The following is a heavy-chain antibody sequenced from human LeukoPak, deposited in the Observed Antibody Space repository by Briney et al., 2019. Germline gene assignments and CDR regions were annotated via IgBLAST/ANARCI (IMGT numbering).Heavy chain of an antibody. CDR2: MYYDGRNK. V-gene: IGHV3-33*01. Sequence: PGGSLPLSCAAPGFPFSSYDMHWVRPVPGKGLEWGAVMYYDGRNKYYADSVKGRFTISRDNSKNTLYLQINSLRAEDTAVFYCARKVLVPAATGADAFDVWGRGTMVIVSS. CDR3: ARKVLVPAATGADAFDV. CDR1: GFPFSSYD. D-gene: IGHD2-2*01. J-gene: IGHJ3*01.